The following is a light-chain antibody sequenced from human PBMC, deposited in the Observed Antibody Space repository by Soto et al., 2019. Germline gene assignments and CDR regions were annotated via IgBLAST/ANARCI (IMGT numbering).Light chain of an antibody. V-gene: IGKV1-39*01. J-gene: IGKJ2*01. CDR1: QSINNY. CDR3: QQSYNSPYT. Sequence: DIQMTQSPSSLSASLGDRVTITCRASQSINNYLNWYQQEEGKAPKLLIYAATSLQSGVPSRFSGSGSGTEFTLTISSRQPGDFATYYCQQSYNSPYTFGLGTKLEIK. CDR2: AAT.